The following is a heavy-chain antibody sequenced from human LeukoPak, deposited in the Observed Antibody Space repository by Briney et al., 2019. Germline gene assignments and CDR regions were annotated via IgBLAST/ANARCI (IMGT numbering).Heavy chain of an antibody. V-gene: IGHV1-3*03. J-gene: IGHJ6*03. D-gene: IGHD5-12*01. Sequence: ASVKVSCKASGYTFTSYAMHWVRQAPGQRLEWMGWINAGNGNTKYSQEFQGRVTITRDTSISTAYMELSSLRSEDTAVYYCARAPISYETYFYYYYMDVWGKGTTVTVSS. CDR1: GYTFTSYA. CDR2: INAGNGNT. CDR3: ARAPISYETYFYYYYMDV.